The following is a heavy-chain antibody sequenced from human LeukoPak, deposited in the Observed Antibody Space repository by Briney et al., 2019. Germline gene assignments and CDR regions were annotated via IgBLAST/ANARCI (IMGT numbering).Heavy chain of an antibody. J-gene: IGHJ4*02. CDR3: ARRYYSNLWSFPFDF. CDR1: GGPFSGYF. D-gene: IGHD2/OR15-2a*01. CDR2: IHNSGTT. V-gene: IGHV4-34*01. Sequence: PSETLSLTCAVSGGPFSGYFWSWIRQSSGKGLEWIGEIHNSGTTNYNPSLNSRVTISEDTSKNQFYLNLSSVTAADTAVYYCARRYYSNLWSFPFDFWGQGTLVPVSS.